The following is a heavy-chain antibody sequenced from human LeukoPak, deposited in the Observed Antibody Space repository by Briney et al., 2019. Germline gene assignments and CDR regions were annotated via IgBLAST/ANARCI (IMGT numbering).Heavy chain of an antibody. CDR3: AREYDILTGNWFDP. CDR2: INPNSGGT. CDR1: GYTFTGYY. Sequence: GASVKVSYKASGYTFTGYYMHWVRQAPGQGLEWMGWINPNSGGTNYTQKFQGRVTMTRDTSISTAYMELSRLRSDDTAVYYCAREYDILTGNWFDPWGQGTLVTVSS. D-gene: IGHD3-9*01. J-gene: IGHJ5*02. V-gene: IGHV1-2*02.